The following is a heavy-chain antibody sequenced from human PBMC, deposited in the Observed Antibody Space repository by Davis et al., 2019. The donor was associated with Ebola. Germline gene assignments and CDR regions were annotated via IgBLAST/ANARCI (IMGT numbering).Heavy chain of an antibody. J-gene: IGHJ4*02. Sequence: PSETLSLTCTVSGGSISSYYWSWIRQPAGKGLEWIGRFYTTGSTNYNPSLKGRVTMSVDTSKNQFSLKVSSVTAADTAVYYCTREFTSQSDHWGQGTLVTVSS. V-gene: IGHV4-4*07. CDR1: GGSISSYY. D-gene: IGHD4-11*01. CDR3: TREFTSQSDH. CDR2: FYTTGST.